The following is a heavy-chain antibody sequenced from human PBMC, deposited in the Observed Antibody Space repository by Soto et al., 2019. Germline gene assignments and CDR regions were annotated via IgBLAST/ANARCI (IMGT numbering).Heavy chain of an antibody. Sequence: QLQVQESGPGQVKPSQTLSLTCTVSGGSITSHHDYWGWIRQPPGHGLEWIGSIYSGGNTYYNPSLRSRLTTFVDTAKNLISLKLRSVTAAESAIYYCGSGPSTTWIDNWGLGTQVSVSS. CDR3: GSGPSTTWIDN. V-gene: IGHV4-39*01. CDR2: IYSGGNT. D-gene: IGHD2-2*01. CDR1: GGSITSHHDY. J-gene: IGHJ4*02.